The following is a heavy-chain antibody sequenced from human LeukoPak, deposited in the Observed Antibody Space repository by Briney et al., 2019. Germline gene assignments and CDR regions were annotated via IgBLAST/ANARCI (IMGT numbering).Heavy chain of an antibody. J-gene: IGHJ1*01. D-gene: IGHD4-11*01. CDR1: GFTFSSYA. CDR2: ISGSGGDT. V-gene: IGHV3-23*01. CDR3: AKRLPTGAGGGFQH. Sequence: GSLILSCAASGFTFSSYAMSWVRQAPGKGLEWVSAISGSGGDTYYAGSVKGRVTISRDNSKSTLYLQMNSLRAEDTAVYYCAKRLPTGAGGGFQHWGQGALVTVSS.